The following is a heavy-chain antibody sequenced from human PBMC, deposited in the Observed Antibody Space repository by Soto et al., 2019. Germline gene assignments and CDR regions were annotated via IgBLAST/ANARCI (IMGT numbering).Heavy chain of an antibody. V-gene: IGHV1-69*13. CDR1: GGSFSNFG. CDR3: ASEGSGYNF. CDR2: IVPVFGRP. J-gene: IGHJ4*02. D-gene: IGHD5-12*01. Sequence: RASVKVSCKACGGSFSNFGISWVRQAPGQGLEWMGGIVPVFGRPNYAQRFRGRLTITADESTSTGYMELISLRSDDTAVYYCASEGSGYNFWGQGTQVTVSS.